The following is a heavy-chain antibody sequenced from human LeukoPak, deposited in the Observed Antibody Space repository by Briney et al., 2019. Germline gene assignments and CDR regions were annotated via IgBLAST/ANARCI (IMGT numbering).Heavy chain of an antibody. CDR1: GGSISSYY. V-gene: IGHV4-59*08. Sequence: ESSETLSLTCTVSGGSISSYYWTWIRQSPGKGLEWIGYIYFTGTTHYNPSLKSRLSISVDTSNNQFSLRLSSVTAADTAVYYCARLADCLGSSCYAGYFYYYYYMDVWGRGTTVTVSS. D-gene: IGHD2-2*01. CDR2: IYFTGTT. J-gene: IGHJ6*03. CDR3: ARLADCLGSSCYAGYFYYYYYMDV.